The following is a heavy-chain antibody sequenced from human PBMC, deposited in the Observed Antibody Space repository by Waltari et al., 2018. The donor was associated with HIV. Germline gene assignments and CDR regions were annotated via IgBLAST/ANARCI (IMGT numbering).Heavy chain of an antibody. Sequence: EVQLVESGGGLVKPGGSLRLSCAASGFTFSSYSMNWVRQAPGKGLELVSSISSSSSYIYYADSVKGRFTISRDNAKNSLYLQMNSLRAEDTAVYYCARDVGNSGSSWGQGTLVTVSS. V-gene: IGHV3-21*01. CDR3: ARDVGNSGSS. J-gene: IGHJ4*02. CDR2: ISSSSSYI. CDR1: GFTFSSYS. D-gene: IGHD6-13*01.